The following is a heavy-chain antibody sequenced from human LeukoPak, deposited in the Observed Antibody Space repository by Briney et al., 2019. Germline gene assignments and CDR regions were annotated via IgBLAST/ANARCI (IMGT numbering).Heavy chain of an antibody. V-gene: IGHV1-69*13. CDR2: IIPIFGTA. CDR1: GGTFSSYA. D-gene: IGHD6-19*01. CDR3: AREGSGWNYDAFDI. Sequence: WAPVKVSCKASGGTFSSYAISWVRQAPGQGLEWMGGIIPIFGTANYAQKFQGRVTITADESTSTAYMELSSLRSEDTAVYYCAREGSGWNYDAFDIWGQGTMVTVSS. J-gene: IGHJ3*02.